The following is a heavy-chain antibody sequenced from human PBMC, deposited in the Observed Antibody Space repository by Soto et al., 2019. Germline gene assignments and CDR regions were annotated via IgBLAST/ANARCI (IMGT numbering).Heavy chain of an antibody. V-gene: IGHV3-23*01. CDR3: AKARCSTANCYVPEY. D-gene: IGHD2-2*01. Sequence: PGGSLRLSCVASGFTFSTYTMSWVRQAPGKGLEWDSVISGSAGSSGPSYADSVQGRFSISRDNARNTLYLQMNSLRGEDTAMYYCAKARCSTANCYVPEYWGQGTRVTVSS. CDR2: ISGSAGSSGP. CDR1: GFTFSTYT. J-gene: IGHJ4*02.